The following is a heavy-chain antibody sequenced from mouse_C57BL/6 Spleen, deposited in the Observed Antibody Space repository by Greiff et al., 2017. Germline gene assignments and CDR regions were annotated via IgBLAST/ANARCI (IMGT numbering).Heavy chain of an antibody. CDR2: IDPASGNT. D-gene: IGHD2-1*01. J-gene: IGHJ4*01. CDR1: GFNIKNSY. V-gene: IGHV14-3*01. CDR3: AREGYYGKCYYAMDY. Sequence: EVQLQQSVAELVRPGASVKLSCTASGFNIKNSYMHWVQQRPEQGLEWIGSIDPASGNTKYAPKFQGQATITVDTSYNTAYLQLSSLTSEDTAIYYCAREGYYGKCYYAMDYWGQGTSVTVSS.